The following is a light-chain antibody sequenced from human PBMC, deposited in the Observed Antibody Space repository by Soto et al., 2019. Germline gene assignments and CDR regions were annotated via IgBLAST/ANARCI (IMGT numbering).Light chain of an antibody. J-gene: IGLJ3*02. CDR3: TSFTISNTWV. CDR1: SSDVGSHSR. CDR2: EVT. Sequence: QSVLTQPASVSGSPGQSITISCTGSSSDVGSHSRVSWIQQHPGKTPKLIIYEVTNRPSGVSSRFSGSKSGTTASLTISGLQAEDEADYYCTSFTISNTWVFGGGTKLTVL. V-gene: IGLV2-14*01.